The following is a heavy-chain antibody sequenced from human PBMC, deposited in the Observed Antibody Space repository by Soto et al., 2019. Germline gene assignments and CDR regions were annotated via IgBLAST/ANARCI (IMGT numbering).Heavy chain of an antibody. CDR1: GYTFTSYA. D-gene: IGHD3-22*01. CDR2: INAGNGNT. Sequence: ASVKVSCKASGYTFTSYAIHWVRQAPGQRLEWMGWINAGNGNTKYSQKFQGRVTITRDTSASTAYMELNSLRAEDTAVYYCAKIALSPDSGGYYPWIFDYWGQGTLVTVSS. CDR3: AKIALSPDSGGYYPWIFDY. J-gene: IGHJ4*02. V-gene: IGHV1-3*01.